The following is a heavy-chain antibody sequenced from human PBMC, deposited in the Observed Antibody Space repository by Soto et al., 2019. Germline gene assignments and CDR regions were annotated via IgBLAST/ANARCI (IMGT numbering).Heavy chain of an antibody. CDR2: IYYSGST. CDR3: ARGGLGGYFDY. Sequence: SETLSLTCTVSGGSISSGDYYWSWIRQPPGKGLEWIGYIYYSGSTYYNPSLKSRVTISVDTSKNQFSLKLSSVTAADTAVYYCARGGLGGYFDYWGQGTLVTVSS. J-gene: IGHJ4*02. CDR1: GGSISSGDYY. D-gene: IGHD3-10*01. V-gene: IGHV4-30-4*01.